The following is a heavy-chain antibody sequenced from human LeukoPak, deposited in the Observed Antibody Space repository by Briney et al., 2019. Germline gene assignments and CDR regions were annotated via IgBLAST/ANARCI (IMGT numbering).Heavy chain of an antibody. CDR3: VKGGYIGYNGIFFI. CDR2: ISAGGTAT. CDR1: GFTFAPYI. Sequence: GGSLRLSCAASGFTFAPYIMSWVRQAPGKGLQWVSAISAGGTATYYADSVKGRFTISRDDSNNMLYLQMNSLRDEDTATYFCVKGGYIGYNGIFFIRGEGTTVTVSS. J-gene: IGHJ3*02. V-gene: IGHV3-23*01. D-gene: IGHD5-12*01.